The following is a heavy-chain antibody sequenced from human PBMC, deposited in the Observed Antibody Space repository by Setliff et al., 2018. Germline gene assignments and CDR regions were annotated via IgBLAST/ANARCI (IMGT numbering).Heavy chain of an antibody. D-gene: IGHD3-22*01. V-gene: IGHV3-23*01. CDR3: AKEGGGYSYDTSGYYYDYYYYYYMDV. Sequence: HPGGSLRLSCAASGFTVSGYAMSWVRQAPGKGLEWVSAITDGGGSTFYVDSVKGRFTISRDNSKNTLYLQMNSLRAEDTAVYFCAKEGGGYSYDTSGYYYDYYYYYYMDVWGKGTTVTVSS. CDR2: ITDGGGST. CDR1: GFTVSGYA. J-gene: IGHJ6*03.